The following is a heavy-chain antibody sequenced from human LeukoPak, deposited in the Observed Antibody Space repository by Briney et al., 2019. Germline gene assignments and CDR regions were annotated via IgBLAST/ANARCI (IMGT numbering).Heavy chain of an antibody. J-gene: IGHJ4*02. V-gene: IGHV3-21*01. D-gene: IGHD5-12*01. Sequence: GGSLRLSCAVSGFTLSSYEMNWVRQAPGQGLEWVSSVSSSSSYIYYADSVKGRFTISRNNAKNSLYLQMNSLRAEDTAVYYCARALRYTDYWGQGTLVTVSS. CDR3: ARALRYTDY. CDR2: VSSSSSYI. CDR1: GFTLSSYE.